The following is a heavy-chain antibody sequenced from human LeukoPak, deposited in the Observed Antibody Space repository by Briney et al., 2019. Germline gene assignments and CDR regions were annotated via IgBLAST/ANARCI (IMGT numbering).Heavy chain of an antibody. CDR2: IYYSGST. Sequence: SETLSLTCTVSGGSISSYYWSWIRQPPGKGLEWVGYIYYSGSTNYNPSLKSRVTISVDTSKNQFSLKLSSVTAADTAVYYCARGRGYSGWTYWGQGTLVTVSS. J-gene: IGHJ4*02. D-gene: IGHD6-19*01. V-gene: IGHV4-59*01. CDR1: GGSISSYY. CDR3: ARGRGYSGWTY.